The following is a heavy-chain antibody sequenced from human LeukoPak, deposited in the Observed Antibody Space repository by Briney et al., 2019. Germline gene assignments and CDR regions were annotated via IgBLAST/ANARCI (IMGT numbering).Heavy chain of an antibody. CDR1: GYTFSSYV. Sequence: GASVKVSCKASGYTFSSYVISWVRQAPGQGLEWMGWISSYNGNTNYAQRVQGRVTMTTDTSTNTAYMELRSLRSDDTAVYYCARNGDYYYYMDVWGKGTTVTVSS. CDR3: ARNGDYYYYMDV. V-gene: IGHV1-18*01. D-gene: IGHD2-8*01. J-gene: IGHJ6*03. CDR2: ISSYNGNT.